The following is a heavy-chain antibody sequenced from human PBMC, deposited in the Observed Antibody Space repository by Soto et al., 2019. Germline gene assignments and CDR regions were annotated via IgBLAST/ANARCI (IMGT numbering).Heavy chain of an antibody. CDR2: ISAYNGNT. V-gene: IGHV1-18*04. Sequence: ASVKVSCKASGYTFTSYGISWVRQAPGQGLEWMGWISAYNGNTNYAQKLQGRVTMTTDTSTSTAYMELRSLRSDDKAVYYCARAPIGYYDSSGYLDYWGQGNLVTVSS. CDR3: ARAPIGYYDSSGYLDY. J-gene: IGHJ4*02. CDR1: GYTFTSYG. D-gene: IGHD3-22*01.